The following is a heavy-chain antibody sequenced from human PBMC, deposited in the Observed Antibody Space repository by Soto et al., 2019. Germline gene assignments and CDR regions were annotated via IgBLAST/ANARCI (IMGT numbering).Heavy chain of an antibody. Sequence: LVKVSCKAYRGTFSSYAISWVRQAPGQGLEWMGGIIPIFGTSNYAQKFQGRVTITADESTSTAYMELISMRSEDTAVYYGARDHRFDPWGQGTLVAVSS. V-gene: IGHV1-69*13. CDR2: IIPIFGTS. CDR3: ARDHRFDP. J-gene: IGHJ5*02. CDR1: RGTFSSYA.